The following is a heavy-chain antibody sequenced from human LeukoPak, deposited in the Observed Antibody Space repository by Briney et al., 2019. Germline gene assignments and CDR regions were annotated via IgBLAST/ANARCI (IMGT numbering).Heavy chain of an antibody. V-gene: IGHV3-30*18. D-gene: IGHD5-18*01. Sequence: GRSLRLSCAASGFTFSSYGMHWVRQAPGKGLEWVAVISYDGSNKYYADSVKGRFTISRDNSKNTLYLQMNSLRAEDTAVYYCAKASYLLDYGYYGMDVWGQGTTVTVSS. CDR1: GFTFSSYG. CDR2: ISYDGSNK. CDR3: AKASYLLDYGYYGMDV. J-gene: IGHJ6*02.